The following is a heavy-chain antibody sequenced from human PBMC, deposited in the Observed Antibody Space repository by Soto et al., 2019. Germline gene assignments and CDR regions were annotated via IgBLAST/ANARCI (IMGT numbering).Heavy chain of an antibody. J-gene: IGHJ4*02. CDR2: IYYSGIT. CDR1: GGSISNGSYY. V-gene: IGHV4-39*01. Sequence: SETLSLTCIVSGGSISNGSYYWGWIRQTPGKGLEWIGNIYYSGITYYNPSLKSRVTISIDTAENQFSLKLSSVTAADTAVYYCARHVRPIGGYMFDSWGQGTLVTVSS. D-gene: IGHD5-12*01. CDR3: ARHVRPIGGYMFDS.